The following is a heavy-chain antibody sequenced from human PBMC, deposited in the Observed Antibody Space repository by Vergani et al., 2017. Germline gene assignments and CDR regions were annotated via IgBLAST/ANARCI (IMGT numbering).Heavy chain of an antibody. J-gene: IGHJ3*02. Sequence: EVQLVESGGGLVKPGGSLRLSCAASGFTFSSYSMNWVRQAPGKGLEWVSSISSSSSYIYYADSVKGRFTISRDNAKNSLYLQMNSQRAEDTAVYYCARDLVGITIFGVVSYADAFDIWGQGTMVTVSS. V-gene: IGHV3-21*01. CDR3: ARDLVGITIFGVVSYADAFDI. CDR1: GFTFSSYS. D-gene: IGHD3-3*01. CDR2: ISSSSSYI.